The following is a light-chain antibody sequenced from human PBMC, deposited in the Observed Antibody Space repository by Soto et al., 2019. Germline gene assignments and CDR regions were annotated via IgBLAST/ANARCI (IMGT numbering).Light chain of an antibody. CDR2: EVS. V-gene: IGLV2-14*01. CDR3: SSYTSRSTVV. J-gene: IGLJ2*01. CDR1: SSDVGGYNY. Sequence: QSALTQPASVSGSPGQSITISCTGTSSDVGGYNYVSWYQQHPGKAPKLMIYEVSSRPSGVSNRFSGSKSGNTASLTISGLQAEDEADYYCSSYTSRSTVVFGGGTKLTVI.